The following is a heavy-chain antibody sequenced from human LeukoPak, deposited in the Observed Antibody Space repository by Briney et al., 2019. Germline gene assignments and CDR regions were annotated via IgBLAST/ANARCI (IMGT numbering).Heavy chain of an antibody. CDR3: ARAREGWVTIFGVALGY. D-gene: IGHD3-3*01. CDR2: ISYDGSNK. V-gene: IGHV3-30-3*01. Sequence: GRSLRLSCAASGFTFSSYAMHWVRQAPGKGLEWVAVISYDGSNKYYADSVKGRFTISRDNSKNTLYLQVNSLRAEDTAVYYCARAREGWVTIFGVALGYWGQGTLVTVSS. J-gene: IGHJ4*02. CDR1: GFTFSSYA.